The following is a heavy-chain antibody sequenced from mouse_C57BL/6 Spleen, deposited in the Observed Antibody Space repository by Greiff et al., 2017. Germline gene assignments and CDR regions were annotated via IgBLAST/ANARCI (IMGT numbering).Heavy chain of an antibody. CDR2: IHPNSGST. Sequence: QVQLQQPGAELVKPGASVKLSCKASGYTFTSYWMHWVKQRPGQGLEWIGMIHPNSGSTNYNEKFKSKATLTVDKSSSTACMQCSSLTSEDSAVYYCAREKDCCYGSPGAIDYWGQGTSVTVSS. J-gene: IGHJ4*01. V-gene: IGHV1-64*01. CDR1: GYTFTSYW. CDR3: AREKDCCYGSPGAIDY. D-gene: IGHD2-1*01.